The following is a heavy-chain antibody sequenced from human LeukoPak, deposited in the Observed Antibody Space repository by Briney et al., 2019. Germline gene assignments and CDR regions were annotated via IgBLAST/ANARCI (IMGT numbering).Heavy chain of an antibody. J-gene: IGHJ4*02. Sequence: LVASVKVSCKASGYTFTGYYMHWVRQAPGQGLEWMGWINPNSGGTNYAQKFQGRVTMTRDTSFSTAYMELSRLRSDDTAVYYCARSYDILTGYHLDYWGQGTLVTVSS. CDR3: ARSYDILTGYHLDY. V-gene: IGHV1-2*03. CDR2: INPNSGGT. CDR1: GYTFTGYY. D-gene: IGHD3-9*01.